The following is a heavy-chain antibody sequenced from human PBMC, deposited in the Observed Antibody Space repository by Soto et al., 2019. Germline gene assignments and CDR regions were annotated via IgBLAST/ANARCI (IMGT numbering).Heavy chain of an antibody. V-gene: IGHV3-15*02. Sequence: EVQLVESGGALVEPGGSLRLSCAASGITFSNAWMNWVRKAPGKGLEYIGRIRSKTDGGTTEYAAPVEGRFTVSRDDSKNTLYLQMSGLKTEDTAVYYCTTTRPGTNVFDNWGQGTLVTVSS. CDR3: TTTRPGTNVFDN. CDR2: IRSKTDGGTT. CDR1: GITFSNAW. J-gene: IGHJ3*02. D-gene: IGHD6-13*01.